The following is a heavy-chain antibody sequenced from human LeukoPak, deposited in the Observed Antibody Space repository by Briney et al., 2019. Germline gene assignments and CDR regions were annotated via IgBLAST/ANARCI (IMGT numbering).Heavy chain of an antibody. D-gene: IGHD1-26*01. Sequence: SETLSLTCAVYGGSFSGYYWSWIRQPPGKGLEWIGEINHSGSTNYNPSLKSRVTISVGTSKNQFSLKLSSVTAANTAVYYCARGTELYYMDVWGKGTTVTVSS. CDR3: ARGTELYYMDV. CDR1: GGSFSGYY. V-gene: IGHV4-34*01. CDR2: INHSGST. J-gene: IGHJ6*03.